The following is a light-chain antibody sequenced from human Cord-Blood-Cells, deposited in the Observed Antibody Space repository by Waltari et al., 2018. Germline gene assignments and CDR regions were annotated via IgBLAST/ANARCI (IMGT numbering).Light chain of an antibody. J-gene: IGKJ3*01. V-gene: IGKV1-39*01. CDR2: AAS. CDR3: QQSYSTPFT. Sequence: DIQMTKSPSSLSASVGDRVTIPCRASQSISSYLNWYQQKPGKAPKLLIYAASSLQSGVPSRFSGSGSGTDFTHTISSLQPEDFATYYCQQSYSTPFTFGPGTKVDIK. CDR1: QSISSY.